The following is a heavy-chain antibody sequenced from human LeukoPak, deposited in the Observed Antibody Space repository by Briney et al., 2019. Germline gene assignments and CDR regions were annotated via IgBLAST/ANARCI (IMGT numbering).Heavy chain of an antibody. CDR2: MNPNSGNT. CDR1: GYIFTSYD. CDR3: ARRDSSWYGTDY. D-gene: IGHD6-13*01. J-gene: IGHJ4*02. V-gene: IGHV1-8*01. Sequence: GASVKVSCKASGYIFTSYDINWVRQATGQGLEWMGWMNPNSGNTGYAQKFQGRVTMTRNTSISTAYMELSSLRSEDTAVYYCARRDSSWYGTDYWGQGTLVTVSS.